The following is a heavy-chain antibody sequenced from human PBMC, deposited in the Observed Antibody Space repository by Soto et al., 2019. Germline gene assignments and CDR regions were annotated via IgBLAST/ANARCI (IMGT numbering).Heavy chain of an antibody. CDR3: ARLTVSRGFAY. CDR1: GGSISSGSYY. V-gene: IGHV4-39*01. D-gene: IGHD4-17*01. J-gene: IGHJ4*02. CDR2: IYHSGST. Sequence: QLQLQESGPGLAKPSETLSLICTVSGGSISSGSYYWGWIRQPPGKGLEWIGNIYHSGSTTYNSSLKSRVTISVDASKNQFSSKLSSVTAADTALYYCARLTVSRGFAYWGQGTLVSVSS.